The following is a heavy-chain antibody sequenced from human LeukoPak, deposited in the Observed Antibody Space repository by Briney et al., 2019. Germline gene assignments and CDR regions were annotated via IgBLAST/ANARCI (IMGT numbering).Heavy chain of an antibody. CDR1: GFIVSHNY. CDR3: AKDKSGYVDY. CDR2: IRYDGSNK. Sequence: GGSLRLSCAASGFIVSHNYMTWVRQAPGKGLEWVAFIRYDGSNKYYADSVKGRFTISRDNSKNTLYLQMNSLRAEDTAVCYCAKDKSGYVDYWGQGTLVTISS. V-gene: IGHV3-30*02. D-gene: IGHD3-10*01. J-gene: IGHJ4*02.